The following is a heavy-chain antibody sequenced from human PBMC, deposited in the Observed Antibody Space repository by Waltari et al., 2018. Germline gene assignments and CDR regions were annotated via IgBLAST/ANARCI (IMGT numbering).Heavy chain of an antibody. D-gene: IGHD6-13*01. CDR1: GGTFSSYA. CDR2: IIPSFGTA. V-gene: IGHV1-69*08. CDR3: ATEVPYSGSWYAHYYFDY. J-gene: IGHJ4*02. Sequence: QVQLVQSGAEVKKPGSSVKVSCKASGGTFSSYAISWVRQAPGQGLEWMGRIIPSFGTANYAQKFQGRVTITADKSTSTAYMELSSLRSEDTAVYYCATEVPYSGSWYAHYYFDYWGQGTLVTVSS.